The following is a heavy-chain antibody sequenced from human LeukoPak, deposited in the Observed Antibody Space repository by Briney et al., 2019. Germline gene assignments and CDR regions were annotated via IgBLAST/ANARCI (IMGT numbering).Heavy chain of an antibody. D-gene: IGHD3-10*01. Sequence: SETLSLTCTVSGGSISSSSYYWGWIRQPPGKGLEWIGSIYYSGSTYYNPSLKSRVTISVDTSKNQFSLKLSSVTAADTAVYYCARHLGYYYGSGIVDYWGQGTLVTVSS. CDR1: GGSISSSSYY. CDR2: IYYSGST. J-gene: IGHJ4*02. V-gene: IGHV4-39*01. CDR3: ARHLGYYYGSGIVDY.